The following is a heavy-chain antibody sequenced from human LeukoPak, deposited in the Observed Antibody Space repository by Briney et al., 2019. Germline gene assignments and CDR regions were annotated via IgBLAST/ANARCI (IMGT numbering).Heavy chain of an antibody. J-gene: IGHJ5*02. D-gene: IGHD6-19*01. CDR1: GYTFTSYG. V-gene: IGHV7-4-1*02. CDR3: ARDSGSGLNWFDP. CDR2: INTYTRNP. Sequence: ASVKVSCKASGYTFTSYGISWVRQAPGQGLELLGWINTYTRNPTYVQDFRGRFVFSLDTSVSTAYLQISSLKTEDTAIYYCARDSGSGLNWFDPWGQGTLVTVSS.